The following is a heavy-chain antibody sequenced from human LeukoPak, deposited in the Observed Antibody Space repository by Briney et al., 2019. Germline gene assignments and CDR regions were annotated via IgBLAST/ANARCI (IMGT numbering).Heavy chain of an antibody. CDR2: ISAYNGNT. D-gene: IGHD5-18*01. Sequence: ASVKVSCKASGYTFTSYGISWVRQAPGQGLEWMGWISAYNGNTNYAQKLQGRVTMTTDTSTSTAYMELRSLRSDDTAVYYCARAAMVDTDHLTFDYWGQGTLVTVSS. CDR3: ARAAMVDTDHLTFDY. CDR1: GYTFTSYG. V-gene: IGHV1-18*04. J-gene: IGHJ4*02.